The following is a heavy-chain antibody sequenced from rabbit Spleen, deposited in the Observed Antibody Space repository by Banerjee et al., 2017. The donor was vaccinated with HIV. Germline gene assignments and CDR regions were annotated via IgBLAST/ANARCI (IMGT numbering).Heavy chain of an antibody. CDR3: ARAIVPWLGLTRLDL. CDR2: IYAARGTT. J-gene: IGHJ3*01. CDR1: EIDFTNYY. D-gene: IGHD4-1*01. V-gene: IGHV1S7*01. Sequence: QLMETGGGLVQPGGSLTLSCKASEIDFTNYYITWVRQAPGKGLEWIGIIYAARGTTDYASWVNGRFTISSDNAQTTVDLKMTSLTAADTATYFCARAIVPWLGLTRLDLWGPGTLVTVS.